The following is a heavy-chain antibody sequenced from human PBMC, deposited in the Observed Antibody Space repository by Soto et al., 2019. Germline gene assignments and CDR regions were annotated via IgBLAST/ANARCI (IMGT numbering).Heavy chain of an antibody. V-gene: IGHV3-48*01. D-gene: IGHD4-17*01. J-gene: IGHJ6*03. Sequence: PGGSLRLSCAASGLTFSSYSMNWVRQAPGKGLEWVSYISSSSSTIYYADSVKGRFTISRDNAKNSLYLQMNSLRAEDTAVYYCATSAVTTPPYYYYMDVWGKGTTVTVSS. CDR1: GLTFSSYS. CDR2: ISSSSSTI. CDR3: ATSAVTTPPYYYYMDV.